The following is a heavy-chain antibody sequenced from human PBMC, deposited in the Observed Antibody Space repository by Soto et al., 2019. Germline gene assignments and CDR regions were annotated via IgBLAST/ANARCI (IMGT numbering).Heavy chain of an antibody. J-gene: IGHJ5*02. V-gene: IGHV1-18*01. CDR2: ISAYDGNT. CDR1: GYTFTSYG. D-gene: IGHD1-1*01. CDR3: ARHNSQWPNWFDP. Sequence: ASVKVSCKVSGYTFTSYGISWVRQAPGQGLEWMGWISAYDGNTDYAQKFQGRVTMTTDTSTSTAYMDLRSLRSDDTAVYYCARHNSQWPNWFDPWGQGTLVTVSS.